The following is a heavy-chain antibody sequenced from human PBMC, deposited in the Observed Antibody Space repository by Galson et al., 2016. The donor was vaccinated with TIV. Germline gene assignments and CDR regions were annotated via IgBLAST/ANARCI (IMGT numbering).Heavy chain of an antibody. D-gene: IGHD7-27*01. CDR2: IIPAVSIT. Sequence: QSGAEVKKPGSSVRVSCDLSGTTFSTSGIMWVRQAPGQGLEWMGRIIPAVSITNYAPRFSGRLTLSADKATNIAYMDFISLTSEDTALYYCATMGIRDLWGQGTLVSVPS. J-gene: IGHJ4*02. V-gene: IGHV1-69*04. CDR1: GTTFSTSG. CDR3: ATMGIRDL.